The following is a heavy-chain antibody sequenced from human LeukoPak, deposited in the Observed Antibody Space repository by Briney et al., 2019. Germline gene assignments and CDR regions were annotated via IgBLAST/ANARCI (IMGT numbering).Heavy chain of an antibody. J-gene: IGHJ4*02. CDR1: GFTFSSYA. Sequence: GGSLRLSCAASGFTFSSYAMSWVRQAPGKGLEWVSAISGSGGSTYYADSVKGRFTISRDNSKNTPYLQMNSLRAEDTAVYYCAKVRRGYSYGSAPDYWGQGTLVTVSS. CDR2: ISGSGGST. V-gene: IGHV3-23*01. CDR3: AKVRRGYSYGSAPDY. D-gene: IGHD5-18*01.